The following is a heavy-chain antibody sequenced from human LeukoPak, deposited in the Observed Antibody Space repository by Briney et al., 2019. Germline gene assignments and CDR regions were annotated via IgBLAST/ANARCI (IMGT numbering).Heavy chain of an antibody. CDR2: ISYDGSNK. V-gene: IGHV3-30-3*01. J-gene: IGHJ4*02. CDR3: AKDQRYYGSGTPRSLDY. CDR1: GFTFSSYA. D-gene: IGHD3-10*01. Sequence: GGSLRLSCAASGFTFSSYAMHWVRQAPGKGLEWVAVISYDGSNKYYADSVKGRFTISRDNSKNTLYLQMNSLRAEDTAVYYCAKDQRYYGSGTPRSLDYWGQGTLVTVSS.